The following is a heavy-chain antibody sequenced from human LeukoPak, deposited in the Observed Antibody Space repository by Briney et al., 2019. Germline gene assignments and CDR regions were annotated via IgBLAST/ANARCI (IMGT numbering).Heavy chain of an antibody. CDR2: IKNKDQSEAT. Sequence: GGSLRLSCAVSGFTASGFTFRKAWMSWVRQAPGKGLEWVGRIKNKDQSEATDYAAPVKGRFSISRDESKSTVYLQMNSPRAEDTAVYYCTTDEGPRTNYYFDYWGQGTLVTVSS. CDR1: GFTFRKAW. CDR3: TTDEGPRTNYYFDY. J-gene: IGHJ4*02. D-gene: IGHD1-7*01. V-gene: IGHV3-15*01.